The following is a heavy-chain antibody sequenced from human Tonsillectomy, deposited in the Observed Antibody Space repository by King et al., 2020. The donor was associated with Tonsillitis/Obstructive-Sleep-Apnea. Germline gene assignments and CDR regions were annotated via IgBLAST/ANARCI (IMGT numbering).Heavy chain of an antibody. CDR2: INPSDGFT. J-gene: IGHJ6*02. CDR1: GYTFTNYY. CDR3: AGDRDGKPQTAGLDV. V-gene: IGHV1-46*01. D-gene: IGHD2-21*02. Sequence: VQLVESGAEVKKPGASVKVSCETSGYTFTNYYIHWVRQAPGQGLEWMGIINPSDGFTNYAQKFQGRVTMTSDTSSGTLYMELSSLRSEDTGVYYCAGDRDGKPQTAGLDVWGQGTTVTVSS.